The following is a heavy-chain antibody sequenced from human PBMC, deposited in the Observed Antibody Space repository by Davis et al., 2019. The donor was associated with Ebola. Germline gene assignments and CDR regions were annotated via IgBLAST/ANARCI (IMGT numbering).Heavy chain of an antibody. D-gene: IGHD3-3*01. Sequence: GGSLRLSCAASGFTFSDYYMSWIRQAPGKGLAWVSYISSSSSYTKYADSVKGRFTISRDNAKNSLYLQMNSLRAEDTAVYYCARVLRFLEWGFDYWGQGTLVTVSS. V-gene: IGHV3-11*06. CDR3: ARVLRFLEWGFDY. CDR1: GFTFSDYY. J-gene: IGHJ4*02. CDR2: ISSSSSYT.